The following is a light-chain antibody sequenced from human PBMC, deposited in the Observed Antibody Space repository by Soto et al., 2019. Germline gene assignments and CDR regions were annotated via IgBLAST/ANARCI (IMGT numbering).Light chain of an antibody. Sequence: AIQMTQSPSSLSASVGDRVTITCRASQGIRSELGWYQQXPGKAPXLLVYGASRRATGIPDRFTGSGSGTDFTLTISRLEPEDFAVYYCHHYGRSLLYSFGQGTKVDIK. CDR2: GAS. CDR3: HHYGRSLLYS. CDR1: QGIRSE. V-gene: IGKV1-13*02. J-gene: IGKJ2*03.